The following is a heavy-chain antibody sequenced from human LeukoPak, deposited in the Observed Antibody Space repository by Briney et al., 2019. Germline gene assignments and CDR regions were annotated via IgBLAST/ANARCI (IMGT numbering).Heavy chain of an antibody. V-gene: IGHV3-7*02. Sequence: GGSLRLSCAASGFTFSRYWMSWVRQAPGKGLEWVANIKEDGSDKNYVDSVRGRFTISRDKAKNSLYLQMNSLRAEDTAVYHCARTTAFDYWGQGTLVTVSS. CDR1: GFTFSRYW. CDR3: ARTTAFDY. D-gene: IGHD4-17*01. J-gene: IGHJ4*02. CDR2: IKEDGSDK.